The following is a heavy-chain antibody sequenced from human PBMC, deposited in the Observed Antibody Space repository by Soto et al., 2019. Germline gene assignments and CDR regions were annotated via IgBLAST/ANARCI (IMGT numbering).Heavy chain of an antibody. CDR3: GRSVVGATGEILYNAMDV. J-gene: IGHJ6*02. CDR2: INPASGHT. Sequence: QVQLVQSGAEVKKPGASVKVSCKASGYTFTTYALHWVRQAPGQRPEWMGWINPASGHTKYSKKCQDRLTITRDTSASTGYMELSSLRSEDTAVYYCGRSVVGATGEILYNAMDVWGQGTTVTVSS. D-gene: IGHD1-26*01. V-gene: IGHV1-3*01. CDR1: GYTFTTYA.